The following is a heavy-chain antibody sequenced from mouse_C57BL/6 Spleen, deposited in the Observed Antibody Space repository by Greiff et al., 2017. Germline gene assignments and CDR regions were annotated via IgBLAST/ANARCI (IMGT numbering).Heavy chain of an antibody. V-gene: IGHV2-5*01. CDR3: AKKGYYVGDYYAMDY. CDR2: IWRGGST. CDR1: GFSLTSYG. D-gene: IGHD2-3*01. J-gene: IGHJ4*01. Sequence: VQLQESGPGLVQPSQSLSITCTVSGFSLTSYGVHWVRQSPGKGLEWLGVIWRGGSTDYNAAFMSRLSITKDNSKSQVFFKMNSLQADDTAIYYCAKKGYYVGDYYAMDYWGQGTSVTVSS.